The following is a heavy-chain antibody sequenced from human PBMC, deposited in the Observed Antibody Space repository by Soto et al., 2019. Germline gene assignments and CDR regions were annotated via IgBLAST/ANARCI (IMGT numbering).Heavy chain of an antibody. V-gene: IGHV1-2*02. CDR3: AREAGLTGYYYYYGMDV. Sequence: ASVKVSCKASGYTFTGYYMHWVRQAPGQGLEWMGWINPNSGGTNYAQKFQGRVTMTRDTSISTAYMELSRLRYDDTAVYYCAREAGLTGYYYYYGMDVWGQGTPVTVSS. CDR1: GYTFTGYY. J-gene: IGHJ6*02. CDR2: INPNSGGT. D-gene: IGHD3-9*01.